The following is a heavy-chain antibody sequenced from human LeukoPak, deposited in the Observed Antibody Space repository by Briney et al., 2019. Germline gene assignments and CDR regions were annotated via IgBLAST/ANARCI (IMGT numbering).Heavy chain of an antibody. CDR2: ISWNSGSI. Sequence: GGSLRLSCAVSGFTFHYYAMPWVRQGPGKGLEWVSCISWNSGSIAYADSVKCRFTISRDNAKNSLYLQMNSLRAEDTALYYCAKDMGLNYYGSGSYDSFDYWGQGTLVTVSS. D-gene: IGHD3-10*01. CDR1: GFTFHYYA. CDR3: AKDMGLNYYGSGSYDSFDY. J-gene: IGHJ4*02. V-gene: IGHV3-9*01.